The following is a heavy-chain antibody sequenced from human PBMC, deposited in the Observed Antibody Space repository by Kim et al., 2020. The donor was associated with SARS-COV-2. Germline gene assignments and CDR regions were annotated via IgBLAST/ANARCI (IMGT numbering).Heavy chain of an antibody. Sequence: GGSLRLSCAASGFTVSSNYMSWVRQAPGKGLEWVSVIYSGGSTYYADSVKGRFTISRHNSKNTLYLQMNSLRAEDTAVYYCARERGYCSGGSCGSYYYGMDVWGQGTTLTVSS. CDR2: IYSGGST. D-gene: IGHD2-15*01. CDR3: ARERGYCSGGSCGSYYYGMDV. J-gene: IGHJ6*02. V-gene: IGHV3-53*04. CDR1: GFTVSSNY.